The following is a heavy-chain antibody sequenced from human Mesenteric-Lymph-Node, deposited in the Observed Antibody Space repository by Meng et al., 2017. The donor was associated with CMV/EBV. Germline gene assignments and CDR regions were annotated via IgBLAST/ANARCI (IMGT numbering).Heavy chain of an antibody. CDR1: GFTFSSYE. CDR3: ARERWGDDVFDI. Sequence: GGSLRLSCATSGFTFSSYEMNWVRQAPGKGLEWVAYMSSSGSTIADSIRGRFTVSRDKAKELLYLHMTSLRAEDTAVYYCARERWGDDVFDIWGQGTMVTVSS. D-gene: IGHD3-16*01. V-gene: IGHV3-48*03. CDR2: MSSSGST. J-gene: IGHJ3*02.